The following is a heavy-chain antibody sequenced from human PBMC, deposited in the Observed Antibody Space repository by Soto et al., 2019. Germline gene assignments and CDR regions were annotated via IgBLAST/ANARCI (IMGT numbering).Heavy chain of an antibody. V-gene: IGHV3-21*01. CDR2: ISSSSSYI. D-gene: IGHD5-12*01. CDR3: ASIVALDAFDI. J-gene: IGHJ3*02. CDR1: GFTLISYS. Sequence: GSLRLSCAASGFTLISYSMNWVRQAPGKGLEWVSSISSSSSYIYYADSVKGRFTISRDNAKNSLYLQMNSLRAEHTAVYYCASIVALDAFDIWGQGTMVTVSS.